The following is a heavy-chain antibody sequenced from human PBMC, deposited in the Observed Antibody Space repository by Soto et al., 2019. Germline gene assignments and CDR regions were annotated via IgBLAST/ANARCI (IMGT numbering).Heavy chain of an antibody. CDR3: ARHGYDGSRYWYFGV. V-gene: IGHV4-59*08. Sequence: QVQLQESGPGLVKPSETLSLTCTVSGGSISSYYWSWIRHPPGKGLQWIGYIYYSGSTNDIPSLRSRGTISVETSKIQFSLKLSSVCAADTAVYYCARHGYDGSRYWYFGVWGRGTLVSV. CDR2: IYYSGST. J-gene: IGHJ2*01. D-gene: IGHD5-12*01. CDR1: GGSISSYY.